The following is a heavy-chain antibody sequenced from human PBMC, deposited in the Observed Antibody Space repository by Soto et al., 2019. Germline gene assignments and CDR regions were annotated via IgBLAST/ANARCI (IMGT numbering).Heavy chain of an antibody. CDR1: VFTFSSYS. CDR2: ISSSSSYI. Sequence: GGSLRLSCAASVFTFSSYSMNWVRQAPGKGLEWVSSISSSSSYIYYADSVKGRFTISRDNAKNSLYLQMNSLRAEDTAVYYCASLPRYAAFDIWGQGTMVTVSS. D-gene: IGHD3-16*01. V-gene: IGHV3-21*01. CDR3: ASLPRYAAFDI. J-gene: IGHJ3*02.